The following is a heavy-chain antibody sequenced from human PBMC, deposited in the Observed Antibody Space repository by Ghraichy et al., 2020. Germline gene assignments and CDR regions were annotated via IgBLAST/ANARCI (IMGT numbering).Heavy chain of an antibody. D-gene: IGHD3-10*01. CDR2: VHYSGSS. V-gene: IGHV4-39*07. CDR1: GGSISGSTYY. J-gene: IGHJ4*02. CDR3: ARDLSGDLSY. Sequence: SETLSLTCTVSGGSISGSTYYWGWIRQPPGKGLEWIGSVHYSGSSSHNWSLKSRVTVSVDTSKNQFFLKLSSVTAADTAVYYCARDLSGDLSYWGQGTLVTVSS.